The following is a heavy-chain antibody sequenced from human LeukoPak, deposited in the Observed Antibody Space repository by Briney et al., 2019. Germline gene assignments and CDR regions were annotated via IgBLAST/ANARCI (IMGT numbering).Heavy chain of an antibody. J-gene: IGHJ2*01. CDR3: ARAESSNWYWYFDL. CDR2: IRFDGTNK. CDR1: GFTFNSYA. V-gene: IGHV3-30*02. D-gene: IGHD6-13*01. Sequence: GGSLRLSCAASGFTFNSYAMHWVRQAPGKGLEWLSFIRFDGTNKYYADSVKGRFTISRDNSKNTLYLQMNSLRAEDTAVYYCARAESSNWYWYFDLWGRGTLVTVSS.